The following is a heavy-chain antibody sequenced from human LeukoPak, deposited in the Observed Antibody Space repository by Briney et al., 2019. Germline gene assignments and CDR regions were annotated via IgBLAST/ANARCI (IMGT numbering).Heavy chain of an antibody. V-gene: IGHV3-23*01. J-gene: IGHJ4*02. CDR3: AKGPTGVAGKFDY. CDR2: ISNTAGST. Sequence: GGSLRLSCAASGFTFSNYAMSWVRQDPGKGLEWVSVISNTAGSTYYPDSVKGRFTISRENSKNTLFLQLNSLRAEDTAVYYCAKGPTGVAGKFDYWGQGTLVTVSS. CDR1: GFTFSNYA. D-gene: IGHD6-19*01.